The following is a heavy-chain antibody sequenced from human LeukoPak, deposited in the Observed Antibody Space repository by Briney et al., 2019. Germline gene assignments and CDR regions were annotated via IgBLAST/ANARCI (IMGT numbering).Heavy chain of an antibody. D-gene: IGHD3-10*01. J-gene: IGHJ5*02. V-gene: IGHV4-59*01. CDR2: IYYQGNT. CDR1: GGSISSFY. CDR3: ARSYSSGSYYSPFDP. Sequence: TSETLSLTCTVSGGSISSFYWSWIRQTPGKGLEWIGYIYYQGNTNYSPSLTSRVTISLDTSKNQFSLKLSSLTAADTAVYYCARSYSSGSYYSPFDPWGQGTLVTVSS.